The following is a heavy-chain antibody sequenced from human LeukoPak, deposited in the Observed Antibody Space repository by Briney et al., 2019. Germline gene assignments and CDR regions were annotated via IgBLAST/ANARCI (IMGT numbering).Heavy chain of an antibody. CDR3: ARVTYCSGGSCLDY. CDR2: IYYSGST. Sequence: SETLSLTCTVSGGSISSGDYYWSWIRQPPGKGLEWIGYIYYSGSTYYNPSLKSRVTISVDTSKNQFSLKLSSVTAADTAVYYCARVTYCSGGSCLDYWGQGTLVTVSS. V-gene: IGHV4-30-4*01. D-gene: IGHD2-15*01. J-gene: IGHJ4*02. CDR1: GGSISSGDYY.